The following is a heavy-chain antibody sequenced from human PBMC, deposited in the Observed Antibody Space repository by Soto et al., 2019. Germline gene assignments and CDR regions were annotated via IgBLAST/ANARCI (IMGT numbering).Heavy chain of an antibody. CDR1: GIIFNNYA. CDR2: ITDAGGRT. D-gene: IGHD4-17*01. V-gene: IGHV3-23*01. Sequence: AVGSLRLSCASSGIIFNNYAMSWVRHSPGKGLEWVSVITDAGGRTYYAASAQGRFTISRDNSKNTLYLQMHSLRAEDTAIYYCAKSVGTYGDNPEREERFEAWGQGTLVTVSS. CDR3: AKSVGTYGDNPEREERFEA. J-gene: IGHJ5*02.